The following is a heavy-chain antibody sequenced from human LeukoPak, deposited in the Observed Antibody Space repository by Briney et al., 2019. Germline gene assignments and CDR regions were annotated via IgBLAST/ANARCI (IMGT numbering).Heavy chain of an antibody. CDR2: ISGSGGST. V-gene: IGHV3-23*01. D-gene: IGHD2-2*01. Sequence: GGSLRLSCAASGFTFSSYAMSWVRQAPGKGLEWVSAISGSGGSTYYADSVKGRFTISRDNSRNTLYLQMNSLGGEDTAVYYCAKEGYCRSTSCYSFDYWGQGTLVTVSS. CDR1: GFTFSSYA. CDR3: AKEGYCRSTSCYSFDY. J-gene: IGHJ4*02.